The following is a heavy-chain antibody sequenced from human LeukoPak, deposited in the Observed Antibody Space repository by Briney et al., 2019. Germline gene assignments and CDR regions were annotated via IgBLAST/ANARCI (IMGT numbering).Heavy chain of an antibody. CDR3: AKALSMTIVRGKGLDY. D-gene: IGHD3-10*01. CDR1: GFTFSSYA. V-gene: IGHV3-23*01. Sequence: PGGSLRLSCAASGFTFSSYAMTWVRQAPGKGLEWVSVIGDSGGSTYYADSVKGRFTISRDNSKNTLYLQMNGLRAEDTAVYYCAKALSMTIVRGKGLDYWGQGTLVTVSS. J-gene: IGHJ4*02. CDR2: IGDSGGST.